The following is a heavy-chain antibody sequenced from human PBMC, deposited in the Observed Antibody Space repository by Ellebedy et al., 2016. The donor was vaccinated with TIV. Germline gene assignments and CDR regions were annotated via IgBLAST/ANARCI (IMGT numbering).Heavy chain of an antibody. V-gene: IGHV3-23*01. J-gene: IGHJ6*02. CDR1: GFTFSSYA. Sequence: PGGSLRLSCAASGFTFSSYAMSWVRQAPGKGLEWVSAISGSGGSTYYADSVKGRFTISRDNSKNTLYLQMNSLRAEDTALYYCAKDYFGVRDYYYYGMDVWGQGTTVTVSS. D-gene: IGHD3-10*01. CDR2: ISGSGGST. CDR3: AKDYFGVRDYYYYGMDV.